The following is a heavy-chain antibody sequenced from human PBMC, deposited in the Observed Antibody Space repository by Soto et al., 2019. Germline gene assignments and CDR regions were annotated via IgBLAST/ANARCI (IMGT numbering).Heavy chain of an antibody. V-gene: IGHV3-23*01. Sequence: GVSLRLSCAASGFTFSSYAMSWVRQAPGKGLEWVSAISGSGGSTYYADSVKGRFTISRDNSKNTLYLQMNSLRAEDTAVYYCAKDETYGSGSYMDYWGQGTLVTVSS. CDR2: ISGSGGST. J-gene: IGHJ4*02. CDR1: GFTFSSYA. D-gene: IGHD3-10*01. CDR3: AKDETYGSGSYMDY.